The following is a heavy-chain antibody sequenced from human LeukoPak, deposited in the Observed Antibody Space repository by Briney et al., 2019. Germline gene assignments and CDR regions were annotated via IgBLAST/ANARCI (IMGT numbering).Heavy chain of an antibody. Sequence: GGSLRLSCAASGFTFSSYAMSWVRQAPGKGVEWVSAISGSGGSTYYADSVKGRFTISRDNSKNTLYLQMNSLRAEDTAVYYRAKVPLDASSGWYYFDYWGQGTLVTVSS. CDR2: ISGSGGST. J-gene: IGHJ4*02. D-gene: IGHD6-19*01. V-gene: IGHV3-23*01. CDR3: AKVPLDASSGWYYFDY. CDR1: GFTFSSYA.